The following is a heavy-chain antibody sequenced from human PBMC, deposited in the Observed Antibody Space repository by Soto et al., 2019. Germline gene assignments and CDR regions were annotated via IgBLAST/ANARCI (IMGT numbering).Heavy chain of an antibody. J-gene: IGHJ4*02. Sequence: QVYLVQSGAEVKNPGSSVKISCKASGGIFSSNTINWVRRAAGQGLEWMGGIIPLFGTANYAEKFQGSVTITADKSTKTEYMELTSLRSEDTAVYYCASKAACGGDCYAFDSWGQGTLVTVSS. CDR2: IIPLFGTA. V-gene: IGHV1-69*06. D-gene: IGHD2-21*02. CDR3: ASKAACGGDCYAFDS. CDR1: GGIFSSNT.